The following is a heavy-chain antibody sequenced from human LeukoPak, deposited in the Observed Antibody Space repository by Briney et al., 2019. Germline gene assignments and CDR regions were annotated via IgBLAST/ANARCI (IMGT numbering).Heavy chain of an antibody. Sequence: GGSLRLSCAASGFTFSSYSMNWVRQAPGKGLEWVSYISSSSSTIYYADSVKGRFTISRDNAKNSLYLQMNSLRAEDTAVYYCAKIGQVGATLLDYWGQGTLVTVSS. CDR2: ISSSSSTI. V-gene: IGHV3-48*04. CDR1: GFTFSSYS. J-gene: IGHJ4*02. D-gene: IGHD1-26*01. CDR3: AKIGQVGATLLDY.